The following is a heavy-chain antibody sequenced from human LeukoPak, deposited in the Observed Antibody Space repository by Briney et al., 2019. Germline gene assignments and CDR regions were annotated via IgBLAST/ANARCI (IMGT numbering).Heavy chain of an antibody. Sequence: SSETLSLTCTVSGGSISSSSYYWGWIRQPPGKGLEWIGSIYYSGSTYYNPSLKSRVTISVDTSKNQFSLKLSSVTAADTAVYYCAREWNFGWFDPWGQGTLVTVSS. CDR3: AREWNFGWFDP. J-gene: IGHJ5*02. CDR1: GGSISSSSYY. CDR2: IYYSGST. D-gene: IGHD1-7*01. V-gene: IGHV4-39*07.